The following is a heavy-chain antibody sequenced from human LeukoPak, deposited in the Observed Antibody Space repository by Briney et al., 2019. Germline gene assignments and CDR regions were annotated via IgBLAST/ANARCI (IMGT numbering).Heavy chain of an antibody. J-gene: IGHJ3*02. D-gene: IGHD3-16*02. CDR2: IYTSGST. V-gene: IGHV4-4*07. CDR3: ARELPYDYVWGSYRPLAFDI. CDR1: GGSISSSY. Sequence: PSETLSLTCSVSGGSISSSYWSWIRQPAGKGLEWIGRIYTSGSTNYNPSLKSRVTMSVDTSKNQFSLKLSSVTAADTAVYYCARELPYDYVWGSYRPLAFDIWGQGTMVTVSS.